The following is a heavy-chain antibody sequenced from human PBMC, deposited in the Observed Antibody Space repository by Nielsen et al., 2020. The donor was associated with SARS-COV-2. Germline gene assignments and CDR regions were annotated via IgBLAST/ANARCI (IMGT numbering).Heavy chain of an antibody. CDR3: TRGVGGWFDP. CDR2: IGAAGDT. CDR1: GFTFDDYA. V-gene: IGHV3-13*01. D-gene: IGHD3-10*01. Sequence: GESLKISCAASGFTFDDYAMHWVRQAAGKGLEWVSSIGAAGDTFYAGSVRGRFTISREDVENSLHLQMNSLRAGDMAVYYCTRGVGGWFDPWGQGTLVTVSS. J-gene: IGHJ5*02.